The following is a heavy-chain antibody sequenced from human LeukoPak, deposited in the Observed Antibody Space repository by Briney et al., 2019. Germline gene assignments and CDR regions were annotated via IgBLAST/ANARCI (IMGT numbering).Heavy chain of an antibody. CDR1: GLTVTNAW. V-gene: IGHV3-15*07. Sequence: GGSLRLYCSASGLTVTNAWMNWLRQAPGEGLDWVGRITSKTDGGATDYAAPVKGSFTISRDDSKNTLNLQMNSLKTEDTAVYYCTTGIRGDWGQGTLVTVSS. J-gene: IGHJ4*02. CDR2: ITSKTDGGAT. D-gene: IGHD3-10*01. CDR3: TTGIRGD.